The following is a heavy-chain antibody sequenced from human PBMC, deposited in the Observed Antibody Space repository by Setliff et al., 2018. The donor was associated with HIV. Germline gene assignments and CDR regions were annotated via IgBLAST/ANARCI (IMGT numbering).Heavy chain of an antibody. Sequence: ASVKVSCKASGYTFTSYYMHWVRQAPGQGLEWMGIISPSDGNTTYAQKFQGRVTMTRDTSTSTVYMELSSLRSEDTAVYYCARDPAPSSSASYFQHWGQGTPVTVLL. J-gene: IGHJ1*01. CDR2: ISPSDGNT. D-gene: IGHD6-6*01. CDR1: GYTFTSYY. CDR3: ARDPAPSSSASYFQH. V-gene: IGHV1-46*01.